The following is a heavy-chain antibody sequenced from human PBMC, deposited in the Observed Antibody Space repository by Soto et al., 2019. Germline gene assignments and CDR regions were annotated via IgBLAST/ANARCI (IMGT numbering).Heavy chain of an antibody. CDR1: GFTFSSYG. V-gene: IGHV3-30*18. CDR3: AKAHSSGWYFDY. Sequence: QVQLVESGGGVVQPGRSLRLSCAASGFTFSSYGMHWVRQAPGKGLEWVAVISYDGSNKYYADSVKGRFTISRDNSKNTLYLQMNSLRAEDTAVYYCAKAHSSGWYFDYWGQGTLVTVSS. D-gene: IGHD6-19*01. CDR2: ISYDGSNK. J-gene: IGHJ4*02.